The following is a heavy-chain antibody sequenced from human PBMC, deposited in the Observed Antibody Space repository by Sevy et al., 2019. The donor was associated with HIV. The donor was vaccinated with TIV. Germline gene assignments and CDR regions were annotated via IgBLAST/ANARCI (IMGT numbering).Heavy chain of an antibody. V-gene: IGHV3-30-3*01. J-gene: IGHJ6*02. Sequence: GGSLRLSCAASGFTFSSYAMHWVRQAPGKGLEWVAVISYDGSNKYYADSGKGRFTISRDNSKNTLYLQMNSLRAEDTAWYYCARDGDYYDSSGYYYYYYGMDVWGQGTTVTVSS. D-gene: IGHD3-22*01. CDR1: GFTFSSYA. CDR2: ISYDGSNK. CDR3: ARDGDYYDSSGYYYYYYGMDV.